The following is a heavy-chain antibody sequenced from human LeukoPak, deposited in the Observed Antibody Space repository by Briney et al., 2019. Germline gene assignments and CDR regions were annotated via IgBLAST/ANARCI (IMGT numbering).Heavy chain of an antibody. D-gene: IGHD4-17*01. CDR1: EYTFTSCV. J-gene: IGHJ6*02. Sequence: ASVKVSCKASEYTFTSCVMNWVRQAPGQGLEWMGWINTNTGNPTYAQGFTGRFVFSLDTSVCTAYLQINSLKAEDTAVYYCARDRGDYAHYYYAMDVWGQGTTVTVSS. V-gene: IGHV7-4-1*02. CDR3: ARDRGDYAHYYYAMDV. CDR2: INTNTGNP.